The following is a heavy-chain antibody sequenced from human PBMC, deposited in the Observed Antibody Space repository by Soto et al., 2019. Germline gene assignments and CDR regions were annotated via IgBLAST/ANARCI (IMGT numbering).Heavy chain of an antibody. V-gene: IGHV1-2*02. CDR2: INPATGAA. CDR1: GYPVTAYY. Sequence: QLHLVQSGAVVKKPGASVTVSCSASGYPVTAYYMHWVRQAPGRGLEWMGGINPATGAAKYNRPLQGRATMTRATYTSTVFVGLRGLTSEETAVFLWARGGGVGVAGSAAFDMWGQGTLVTVSS. D-gene: IGHD3-3*01. CDR3: ARGGGVGVAGSAAFDM. J-gene: IGHJ3*02.